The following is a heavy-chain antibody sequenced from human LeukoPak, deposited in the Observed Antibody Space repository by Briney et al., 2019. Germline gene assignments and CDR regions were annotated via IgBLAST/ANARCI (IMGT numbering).Heavy chain of an antibody. D-gene: IGHD4-17*01. Sequence: GGSLRLSCAASGFIFSSYVMSWVRQAPGKGLEWVSSISGSDGSTYYADSVKGRFTISRDNSKNTLYLQMNSLRAEDTAVYYCAKVGRDYEYFDYWGQGTLVTVSP. J-gene: IGHJ4*02. CDR2: ISGSDGST. CDR1: GFIFSSYV. CDR3: AKVGRDYEYFDY. V-gene: IGHV3-23*01.